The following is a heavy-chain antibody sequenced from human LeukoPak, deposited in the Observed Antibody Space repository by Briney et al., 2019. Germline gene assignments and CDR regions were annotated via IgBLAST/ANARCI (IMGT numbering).Heavy chain of an antibody. J-gene: IGHJ3*02. CDR1: GSSFTSYW. CDR3: ARLRYYDSSGYENDAFDI. Sequence: GASLKISCKGSGSSFTSYWIGWVRPMPGKGLEWMGIIYPGDSDTRYSTSFQGQVTISADKSISTAYLQWSSLKASDTAMYYCARLRYYDSSGYENDAFDIWGQGTMVTVSS. V-gene: IGHV5-51*01. CDR2: IYPGDSDT. D-gene: IGHD3-22*01.